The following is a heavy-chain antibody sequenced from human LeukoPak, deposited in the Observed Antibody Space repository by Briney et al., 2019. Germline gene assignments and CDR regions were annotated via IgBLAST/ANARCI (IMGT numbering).Heavy chain of an antibody. CDR2: TNPNSGGT. J-gene: IGHJ5*02. D-gene: IGHD1-7*01. CDR1: GYTFTGYY. CDR3: ARDIVRYNWNYDWFDP. V-gene: IGHV1-2*06. Sequence: ASVKVSCKASGYTFTGYYMHWVPQAPGQGLEWMGRTNPNSGGTNYAQKFQGRVPMTRDTSISTAYMELSRLRSDDTAVYYCARDIVRYNWNYDWFDPWGQGTLVTVSS.